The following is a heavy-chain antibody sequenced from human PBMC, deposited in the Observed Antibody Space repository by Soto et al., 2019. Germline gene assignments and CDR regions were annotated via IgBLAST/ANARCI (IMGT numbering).Heavy chain of an antibody. CDR2: IKKDESKK. Sequence: EERLVESGGGLVQPGGSLRLSCAASGFTFSSYWMTWVRQAPGKGLEWVANIKKDESKKSYLDSVRGRFTISRDNAKNSLYQHRDSLTDEDTALYYCARDVSPGSSRWYVDAFDLWGQGTKVTVSS. CDR1: GFTFSSYW. D-gene: IGHD6-13*01. CDR3: ARDVSPGSSRWYVDAFDL. J-gene: IGHJ3*01. V-gene: IGHV3-7*05.